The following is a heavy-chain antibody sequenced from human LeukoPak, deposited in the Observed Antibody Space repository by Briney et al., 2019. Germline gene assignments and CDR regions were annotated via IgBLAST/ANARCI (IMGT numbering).Heavy chain of an antibody. CDR3: VSFYETY. D-gene: IGHD2/OR15-2a*01. J-gene: IGHJ4*02. CDR1: GNYW. CDR2: INSDVSWT. Sequence: GGSLRLSCAASGNYWMHWVRQVPGKGLVWVSHINSDVSWTSYADSVKGRFTISKDNAKNTVYLRINRLRAEDTAVYYCVSFYETYWGRGTLVTVSS. V-gene: IGHV3-74*01.